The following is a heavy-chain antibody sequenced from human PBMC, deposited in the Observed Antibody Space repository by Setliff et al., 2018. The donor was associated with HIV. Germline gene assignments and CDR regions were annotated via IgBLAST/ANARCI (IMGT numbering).Heavy chain of an antibody. J-gene: IGHJ4*02. CDR3: TRRDVTTGMDS. CDR1: GGSVSSGDYY. V-gene: IGHV4-30-4*08. CDR2: IFYSGST. D-gene: IGHD4-17*01. Sequence: SETLSLTCTVSGGSVSSGDYYWSWIRQHPGKGLEWIGYIFYSGSTYYNPSLKSRVIVSLDTSKNQFSLKLSSVTAADTAVYYCTRRDVTTGMDSWGPGILVTVSS.